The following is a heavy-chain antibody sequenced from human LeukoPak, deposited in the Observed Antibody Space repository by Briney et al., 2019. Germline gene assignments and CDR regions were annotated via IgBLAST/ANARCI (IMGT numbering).Heavy chain of an antibody. CDR3: ARHGAAAGTGNLCWFDP. CDR1: GGSISCSSYY. J-gene: IGHJ5*02. V-gene: IGHV4-39*01. CDR2: IYDSGST. Sequence: SETLSLTCTVSGGSISCSSYYWGWIRQPPGKGLERIGSIYDSGSTYYNPSLKSRVTISVDTSKNQFSLKLSSVTAADTAVYYCARHGAAAGTGNLCWFDPWGQGTLATVSS. D-gene: IGHD6-13*01.